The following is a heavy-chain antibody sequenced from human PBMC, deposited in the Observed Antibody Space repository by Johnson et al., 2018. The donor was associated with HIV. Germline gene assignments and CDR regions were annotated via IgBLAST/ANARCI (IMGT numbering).Heavy chain of an antibody. Sequence: VQLVESGGGVVQPGGSLRLSCAASGFIFRNYGMHWVRQAPGNGLGWVANINQDGVEKYYVDSVKGRFTISRDNATNSLFLQMNIVRDEDTAVYYCVRGGAVAPSSGFDIWGQGTKVTVSS. J-gene: IGHJ3*02. D-gene: IGHD6-19*01. CDR1: GFIFRNYG. CDR3: VRGGAVAPSSGFDI. V-gene: IGHV3-7*03. CDR2: INQDGVEK.